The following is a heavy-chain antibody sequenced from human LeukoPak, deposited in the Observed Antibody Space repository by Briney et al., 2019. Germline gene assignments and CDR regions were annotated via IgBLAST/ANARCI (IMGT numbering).Heavy chain of an antibody. CDR1: GGSNISGDYY. CDR3: ARAGVVPAAINRAFDI. J-gene: IGHJ3*02. V-gene: IGHV4-30-4*08. D-gene: IGHD2-2*02. Sequence: PSKTLSLTCFVSGGSNISGDYYWTWIRQPPGKGLEWIGYIYHNGDTYYNPSLRSRVSISVDTSKNQFSLKLTSVTAADTAVYYCARAGVVPAAINRAFDIWGQGSLVTVSS. CDR2: IYHNGDT.